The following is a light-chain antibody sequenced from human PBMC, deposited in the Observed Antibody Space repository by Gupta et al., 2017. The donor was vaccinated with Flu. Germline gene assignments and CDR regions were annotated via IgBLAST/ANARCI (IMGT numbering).Light chain of an antibody. CDR1: NIGSKS. J-gene: IGLJ3*02. CDR2: DDS. CDR3: QVWDSSSDHGV. V-gene: IGLV3-21*02. Sequence: SFVLTQSPSVPVAPGQTARITCGGNNIGSKSVHWYQQKPGQAPALVVYDDSDRPSGIPERFSGSNSGNTATLTISRVEAGDEADYYCQVWDSSSDHGVFGGGTKLTVL.